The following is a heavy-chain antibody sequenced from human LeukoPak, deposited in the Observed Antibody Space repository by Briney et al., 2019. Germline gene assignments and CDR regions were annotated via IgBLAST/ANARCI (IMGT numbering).Heavy chain of an antibody. Sequence: GSLRLSCAASGFTFSSYAMHWVRQAPGKGLEWVAVISYDGSNKYYADSVKGRFTISRDNSKNTLYLQMNSLRAEDTAVYYCARDDYYAIDYWGQGTLVTVSS. J-gene: IGHJ4*02. D-gene: IGHD3-10*01. CDR2: ISYDGSNK. CDR3: ARDDYYAIDY. CDR1: GFTFSSYA. V-gene: IGHV3-30-3*01.